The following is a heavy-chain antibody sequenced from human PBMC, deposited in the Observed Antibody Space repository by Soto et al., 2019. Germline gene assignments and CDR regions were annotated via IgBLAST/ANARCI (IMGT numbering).Heavy chain of an antibody. CDR1: GFTFSSYA. D-gene: IGHD6-19*01. V-gene: IGHV3-30-3*01. CDR3: ARPIAVAGTVYYYGMDV. Sequence: GGSLRLSCAASGFTFSSYAMHWVRQAPGKGLEWVAVISYDGSNKYYADSVKGRFTISRDNSKNTLYLQMNSLRAEDTAVYYCARPIAVAGTVYYYGMDVWGQGTTVTVS. CDR2: ISYDGSNK. J-gene: IGHJ6*02.